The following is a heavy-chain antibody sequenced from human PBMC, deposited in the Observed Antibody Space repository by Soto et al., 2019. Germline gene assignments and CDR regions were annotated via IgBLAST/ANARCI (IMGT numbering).Heavy chain of an antibody. CDR1: GGSFSGYY. D-gene: IGHD1-26*01. J-gene: IGHJ4*02. CDR3: ARVGVGATESDLTY. V-gene: IGHV4-34*01. Sequence: QVQLQQWGAGLLKPSETLSLTCAVYGGSFSGYYWSWIRQPPGKGLEWIGEINHSGSTNYNPSLKSRVTKSVDTSKNQFSLKLGSVTAADTAVYYWARVGVGATESDLTYWGQGTLVTVSS. CDR2: INHSGST.